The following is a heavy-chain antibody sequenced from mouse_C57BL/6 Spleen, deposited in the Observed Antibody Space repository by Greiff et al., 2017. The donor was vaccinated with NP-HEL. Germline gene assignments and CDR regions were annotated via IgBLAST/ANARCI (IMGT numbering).Heavy chain of an antibody. CDR3: GRGGLINTVVGYCAVDY. J-gene: IGHJ4*01. CDR2: IYPGSGNT. V-gene: IGHV1-76*01. Sequence: VQLQQSGAELVRPGASVKLSCKASGYTFTDYYINWVKLRPGPGLEWIARIYPGSGNTYYNEKFKGKATLTAEKSSSTAYMQLCSLTCVDSAVYFVGRGGLINTVVGYCAVDYWGQGTSVTVSS. D-gene: IGHD5-1-1*01. CDR1: GYTFTDYY.